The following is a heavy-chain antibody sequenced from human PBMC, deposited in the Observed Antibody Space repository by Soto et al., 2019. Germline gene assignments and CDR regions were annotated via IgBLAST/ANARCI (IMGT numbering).Heavy chain of an antibody. V-gene: IGHV3-21*01. D-gene: IGHD2-2*01. CDR2: ISSSSSYI. CDR1: GFTFSSYS. CDR3: ASVVVVPAAGIDY. Sequence: PGGSLRLSCAASGFTFSSYSMNWVRQAPGKGLEWVSSISSSSSYIYYADSVKGRFTISRDNAKNSLYLQMNSLRAEDTAVYYCASVVVVPAAGIDYWGQGTLVTVSS. J-gene: IGHJ4*02.